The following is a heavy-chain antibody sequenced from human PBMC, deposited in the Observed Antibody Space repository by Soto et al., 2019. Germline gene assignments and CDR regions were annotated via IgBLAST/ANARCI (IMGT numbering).Heavy chain of an antibody. V-gene: IGHV3-23*01. CDR2: ISGSGGST. J-gene: IGHJ4*02. Sequence: VGSLRLSCAASGFTFSSYAMSWVRPAPGKGLEWVSAISGSGGSTYYADSVKGRFTISRDNSKNTLYLQMNSLRAEDTAVYYCAKDRYCSGGSCYFDFWGQGTLVTVSS. CDR1: GFTFSSYA. CDR3: AKDRYCSGGSCYFDF. D-gene: IGHD2-15*01.